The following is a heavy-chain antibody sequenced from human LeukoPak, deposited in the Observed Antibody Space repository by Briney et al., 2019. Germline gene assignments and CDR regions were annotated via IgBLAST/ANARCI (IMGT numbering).Heavy chain of an antibody. Sequence: GGSLKLSCAASGFTFSGSAMYWVRQASGRGLEWVGRIRSKRNNYATEYAASVKGRFTISRDDSKNTAYLQMNGLKSEDTAVYYCTRLWDSSGWYNGGFDIWGQGTMVTASS. J-gene: IGHJ3*02. D-gene: IGHD6-13*01. CDR1: GFTFSGSA. CDR2: IRSKRNNYAT. V-gene: IGHV3-73*01. CDR3: TRLWDSSGWYNGGFDI.